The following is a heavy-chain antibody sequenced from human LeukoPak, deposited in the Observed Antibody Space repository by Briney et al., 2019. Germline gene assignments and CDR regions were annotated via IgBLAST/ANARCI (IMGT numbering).Heavy chain of an antibody. J-gene: IGHJ4*02. V-gene: IGHV4-38-2*02. D-gene: IGHD5-18*01. Sequence: PSETLSLTCTASGYSISSGYYWGWIRQPPGKGLEWIGSIYHSGSTYYNPSLKSRVTISVDTSKNQFSLKLSSVTAADTAVYYCARGPDTAMVDYWGQGTLVTVSS. CDR2: IYHSGST. CDR3: ARGPDTAMVDY. CDR1: GYSISSGYY.